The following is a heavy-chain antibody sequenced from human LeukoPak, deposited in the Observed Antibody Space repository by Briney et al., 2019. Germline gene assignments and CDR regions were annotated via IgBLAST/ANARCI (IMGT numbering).Heavy chain of an antibody. V-gene: IGHV3-66*02. CDR3: AGRRADTCNFCFVY. J-gene: IGHJ4*02. CDR2: MYDRGDT. CDR1: GFTVTSNF. D-gene: IGHD1-1*01. Sequence: GGSLRLSCAVSGFTVTSNFMSWVRQAPGKGLEWVSVMYDRGDTYYADSVKGRFTVSRATPKNTLFLQLNNVGAEDTAVYYCAGRRADTCNFCFVYWGQGTLVTVSS.